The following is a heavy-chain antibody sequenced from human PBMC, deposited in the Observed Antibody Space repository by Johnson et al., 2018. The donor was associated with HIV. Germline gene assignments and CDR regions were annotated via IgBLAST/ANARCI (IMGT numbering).Heavy chain of an antibody. Sequence: AQLVESGGGLVQPGGSLRLSCAASGFTVSSNYMSWVRQAPGKGLEWVSTISDKGGRTYYADSVRGRFTISRDNSKNTLYLQMNSLRAEDTAVYYCAKGSPRSVNDAFDIWGQGTMITVSS. V-gene: IGHV3-23*04. CDR1: GFTVSSNY. D-gene: IGHD2/OR15-2a*01. J-gene: IGHJ3*02. CDR3: AKGSPRSVNDAFDI. CDR2: ISDKGGRT.